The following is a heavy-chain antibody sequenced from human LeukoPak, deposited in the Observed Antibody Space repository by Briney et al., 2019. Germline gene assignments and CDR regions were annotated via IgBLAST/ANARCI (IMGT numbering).Heavy chain of an antibody. Sequence: SETLSLTXTVSGGSISSYYWSWIRQAAGKGLEWIGRIYTSGSTNYNPSLKSRVTMSVDTSKNQFSLKLSSVTAADTAVYYCARDGVAAAYDYWGQGTLVTVSS. CDR3: ARDGVAAAYDY. V-gene: IGHV4-4*07. D-gene: IGHD2-15*01. CDR1: GGSISSYY. CDR2: IYTSGST. J-gene: IGHJ4*02.